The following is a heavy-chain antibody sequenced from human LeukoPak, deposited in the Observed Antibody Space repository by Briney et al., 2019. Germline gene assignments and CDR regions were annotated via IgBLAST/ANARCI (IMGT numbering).Heavy chain of an antibody. J-gene: IGHJ4*02. CDR1: GYTLSGYY. V-gene: IGHV1-2*02. D-gene: IGHD5/OR15-5a*01. Sequence: GASVRVSCKASGYTLSGYYIHWVRQAPGQGLEWMGWINPNSGDTKYAQNLQGRITLTSDTSINTAYMELSRLRSDDTAVYFCARAVSVGIIWAYWGQGTLVTVSS. CDR2: INPNSGDT. CDR3: ARAVSVGIIWAY.